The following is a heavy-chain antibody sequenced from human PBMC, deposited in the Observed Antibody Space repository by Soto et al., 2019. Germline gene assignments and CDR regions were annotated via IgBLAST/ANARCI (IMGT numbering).Heavy chain of an antibody. Sequence: GASVKGSCKASGYTCTTYVFSWVRQAPGQGLEWMGWISGYNGNTNYAERLQGRVTMTTDTSTSTAYMELKSLRYDDTAVYYCARRYGSCFDYWGQGTLVTVSS. D-gene: IGHD5-18*01. CDR2: ISGYNGNT. V-gene: IGHV1-18*01. CDR3: ARRYGSCFDY. CDR1: GYTCTTYV. J-gene: IGHJ4*02.